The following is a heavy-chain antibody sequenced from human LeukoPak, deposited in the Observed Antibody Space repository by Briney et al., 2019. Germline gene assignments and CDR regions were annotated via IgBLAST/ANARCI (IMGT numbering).Heavy chain of an antibody. D-gene: IGHD1-14*01. J-gene: IGHJ4*02. Sequence: GESLKISCQGSGYSFSSYWIGWVRQVPGKGLEWMGIIYPGDSDVKYSPSFLGQVTFSADKSNSIAYLQWSSLKASDTAVYFCARQSSRRNNDYWGQGTLVTVSS. CDR2: IYPGDSDV. CDR3: ARQSSRRNNDY. CDR1: GYSFSSYW. V-gene: IGHV5-51*01.